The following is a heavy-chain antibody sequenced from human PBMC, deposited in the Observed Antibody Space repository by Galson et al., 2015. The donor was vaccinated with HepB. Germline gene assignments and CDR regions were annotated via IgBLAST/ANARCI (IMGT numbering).Heavy chain of an antibody. J-gene: IGHJ6*02. D-gene: IGHD2-2*03. CDR2: ISVYDGDT. V-gene: IGHV1-18*04. CDR1: GYTFLSYA. CDR3: ARGRIGDCSSTSCPAISYGMDV. Sequence: SCKASGYTFLSYAINWVRQAPGQGLEWVGWISVYDGDTKYAQKLQGRVIMTTDTSTSTAYMELRSLRSDDTALYYCARGRIGDCSSTSCPAISYGMDVWGQGTTVTVSS.